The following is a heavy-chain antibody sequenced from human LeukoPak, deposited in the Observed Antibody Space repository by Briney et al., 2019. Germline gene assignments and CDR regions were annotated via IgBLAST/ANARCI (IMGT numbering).Heavy chain of an antibody. J-gene: IGHJ4*02. CDR1: GITFSTYA. CDR2: ISGSGGTT. CDR3: AKESPRFDY. Sequence: GGSLRLSCAASGITFSTYAMSWVRQAPGKGLEWVSIISGSGGTTHYADPVKGRFTISRVNSKDTLYLQMNSLRAEDTAIYYCAKESPRFDYWGQGTLVTVSS. V-gene: IGHV3-23*01.